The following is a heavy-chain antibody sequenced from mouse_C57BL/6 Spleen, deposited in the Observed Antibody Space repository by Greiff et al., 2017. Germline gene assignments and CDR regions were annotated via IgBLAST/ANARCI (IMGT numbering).Heavy chain of an antibody. CDR3: ARQGTTARLDY. Sequence: EVKLVESGGDLVKPGGSLKLSCAASGFTFSSYGMSWVRQTPDKRLEWVATISSGGSYTYYPDSVKGRFTISRDNAKNTLYLQMSSLKSEDTAMYYCARQGTTARLDYWGQGTLVTVSA. V-gene: IGHV5-6*02. D-gene: IGHD1-2*01. J-gene: IGHJ3*01. CDR2: ISSGGSYT. CDR1: GFTFSSYG.